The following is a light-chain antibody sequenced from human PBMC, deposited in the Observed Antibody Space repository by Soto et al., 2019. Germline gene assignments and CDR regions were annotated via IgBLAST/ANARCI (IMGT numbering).Light chain of an antibody. CDR2: GAS. Sequence: EIVMTQSPATLSVSPGERATLSCRASQSVSSNLAWYQQKPGQAPRLLIYGASTRATGIPARFSGRGSGTEFTLTISSLQSEDFAVYYCQQYNNLLITFGQGTRLEIK. J-gene: IGKJ5*01. V-gene: IGKV3-15*01. CDR3: QQYNNLLIT. CDR1: QSVSSN.